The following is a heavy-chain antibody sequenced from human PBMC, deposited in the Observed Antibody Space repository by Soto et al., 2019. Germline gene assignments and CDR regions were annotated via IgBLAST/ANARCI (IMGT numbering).Heavy chain of an antibody. V-gene: IGHV3-23*01. J-gene: IGHJ4*02. CDR3: AKGMYYYDSSGYRLFDY. CDR2: ISVSGGTT. CDR1: GFTVRNYA. D-gene: IGHD3-22*01. Sequence: GGSLRLSCAASGFTVRNYAMNWVRQAPGKGLEWVSGISVSGGTTYYADTGKGRFTVSRDNSKSTVFLQMDSLRAEDTAVYFCAKGMYYYDSSGYRLFDYWGQGTQVTVSS.